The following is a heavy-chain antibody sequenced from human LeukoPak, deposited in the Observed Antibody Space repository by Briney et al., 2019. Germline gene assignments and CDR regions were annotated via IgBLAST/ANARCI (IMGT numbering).Heavy chain of an antibody. V-gene: IGHV4-59*01. J-gene: IGHJ4*02. CDR1: GGSISSYY. D-gene: IGHD6-13*01. Sequence: SETLSLTCTVSGGSISSYYWSWIRQPPGKGLEWIGYIYYSGSTYYNPSLKSRVTISVDTSKNQFSLKLSSVTAADTAVYYCARAEAAVLDYWGQGTLVTVSS. CDR2: IYYSGST. CDR3: ARAEAAVLDY.